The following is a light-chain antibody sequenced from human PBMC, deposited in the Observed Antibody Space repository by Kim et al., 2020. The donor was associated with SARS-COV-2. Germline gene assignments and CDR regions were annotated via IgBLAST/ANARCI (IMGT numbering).Light chain of an antibody. CDR3: AAWDDSLNYV. V-gene: IGLV1-44*01. Sequence: PGQRVTSSCSESSSNIGSNTVNWYQQLPGTAPKLLIYSNNQRPSGVPDRFSGSKSGTSASLAISGLQSEDEADYYCAAWDDSLNYVFGTGTKVTVL. CDR2: SNN. J-gene: IGLJ1*01. CDR1: SSNIGSNT.